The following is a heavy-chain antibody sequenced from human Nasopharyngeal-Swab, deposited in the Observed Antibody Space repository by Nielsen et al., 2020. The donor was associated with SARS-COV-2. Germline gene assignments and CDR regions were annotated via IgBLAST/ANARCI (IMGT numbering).Heavy chain of an antibody. V-gene: IGHV3-21*01. CDR1: GFTLSSYS. Sequence: GESLKISCAASGFTLSSYSMNWVRQAPGKGLEWVSSISSSSSYIYYADSVKGRFTISRDNAKNSLYLQMNSLRAEDTAVYYCASAYYDFWSGDEYYFDYWGQGTLVTVSS. CDR3: ASAYYDFWSGDEYYFDY. D-gene: IGHD3-3*01. J-gene: IGHJ4*02. CDR2: ISSSSSYI.